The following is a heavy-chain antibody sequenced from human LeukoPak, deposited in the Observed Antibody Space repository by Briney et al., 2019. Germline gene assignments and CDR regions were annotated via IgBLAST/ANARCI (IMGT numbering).Heavy chain of an antibody. J-gene: IGHJ6*03. CDR3: ARWVWSGYYYYYYYMDV. CDR2: ISAYNGNT. Sequence: ASVKVSFKASGYTFTSYGISWVRQAPGQGLEWMGWISAYNGNTNYAQKLQGRVTMTTDTSTSTAYMELRSLRSDDTAVYYCARWVWSGYYYYYYYMDVWGKGTTVTVSS. D-gene: IGHD3-3*01. V-gene: IGHV1-18*01. CDR1: GYTFTSYG.